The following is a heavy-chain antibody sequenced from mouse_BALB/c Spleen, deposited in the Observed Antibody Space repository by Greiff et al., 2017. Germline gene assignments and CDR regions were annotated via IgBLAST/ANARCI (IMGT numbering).Heavy chain of an antibody. CDR3: TRPIYDGYPFAY. CDR2: INPSNGGT. V-gene: IGHV1S81*02. D-gene: IGHD2-3*01. Sequence: VQLQQSGAELVKPGASVKLSCKASGYTFTSYYMYWVKQRPGQGLEWIGEINPSNGGTNFNEKFKSKATLTVDKSSSTAYMQLSSLTSEDSAVYYCTRPIYDGYPFAYWGQGTLVTVSA. J-gene: IGHJ3*01. CDR1: GYTFTSYY.